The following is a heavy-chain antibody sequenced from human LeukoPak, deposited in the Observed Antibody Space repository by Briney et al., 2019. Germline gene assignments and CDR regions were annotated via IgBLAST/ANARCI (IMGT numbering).Heavy chain of an antibody. V-gene: IGHV3-7*01. Sequence: GGSLRLSCAASGFTFSNFWMSWVRQAPGKGLEWVANIKHDGSETYYVDSVKGRFTISRDNAKNSLFLQMTSLRSEDTAVYYCARDLQGTGSPLDYWGQGILVIVSS. J-gene: IGHJ4*02. CDR2: IKHDGSET. CDR3: ARDLQGTGSPLDY. CDR1: GFTFSNFW. D-gene: IGHD1-1*01.